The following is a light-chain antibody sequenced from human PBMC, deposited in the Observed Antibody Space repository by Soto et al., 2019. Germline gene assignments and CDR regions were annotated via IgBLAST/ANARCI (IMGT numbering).Light chain of an antibody. CDR2: VAS. V-gene: IGKV1-27*01. CDR1: QGISNY. Sequence: DIQMTQSPSSLSASVGDRVTITCRASQGISNYLAWYQQQPGKVPKLLIYVASTLQSGVPSRFSGSGSGTDLTLTISSLEPEDAATYYCQQYNSAPWTFGQGTKVEIK. CDR3: QQYNSAPWT. J-gene: IGKJ1*01.